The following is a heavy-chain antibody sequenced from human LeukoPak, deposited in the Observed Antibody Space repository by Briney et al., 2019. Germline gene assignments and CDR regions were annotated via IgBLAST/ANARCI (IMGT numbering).Heavy chain of an antibody. CDR3: ATQSRGSSSWYHHYYYYMDV. J-gene: IGHJ6*03. Sequence: GGSLRLSCAASGFTFSSYSMNWVRQAPGKGLEWVSSIISSSSYIYYADSVKGRFTISRDNAKNSLYLQMNSLRAEDTAVYYCATQSRGSSSWYHHYYYYMDVWGKGTTVTVSS. D-gene: IGHD6-13*01. CDR2: IISSSSYI. CDR1: GFTFSSYS. V-gene: IGHV3-21*01.